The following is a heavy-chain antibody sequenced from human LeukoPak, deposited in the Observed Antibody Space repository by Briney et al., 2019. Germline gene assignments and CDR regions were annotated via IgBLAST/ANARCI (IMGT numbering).Heavy chain of an antibody. CDR3: AREISGSIVVVPAAILRALWFDP. V-gene: IGHV1-18*01. Sequence: GASVKVSCKASGYTFTSYGISWVRQAPGQGLEWMGWISAYNGKTNYAQKLQGRVTMTTDTSTSTAYMELRSLRSDDTAVYYCAREISGSIVVVPAAILRALWFDPWGQGTLVTVSS. D-gene: IGHD2-2*02. CDR2: ISAYNGKT. CDR1: GYTFTSYG. J-gene: IGHJ5*02.